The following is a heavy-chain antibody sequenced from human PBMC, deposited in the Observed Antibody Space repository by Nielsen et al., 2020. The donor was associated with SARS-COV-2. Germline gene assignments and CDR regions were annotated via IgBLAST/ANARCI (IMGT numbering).Heavy chain of an antibody. V-gene: IGHV3-9*01. CDR1: GFTFDDYA. CDR3: AKAPNPLAAAGYYYFDY. D-gene: IGHD6-13*01. J-gene: IGHJ4*02. CDR2: ISWNSGSI. Sequence: SLKISCAASGFTFDDYAMHWVRQAPGKGLEWVSGISWNSGSICYADSVKGRFTISRDNAKNSLYLQMNSLRAEDTALYYCAKAPNPLAAAGYYYFDYWGQGTLVTVSS.